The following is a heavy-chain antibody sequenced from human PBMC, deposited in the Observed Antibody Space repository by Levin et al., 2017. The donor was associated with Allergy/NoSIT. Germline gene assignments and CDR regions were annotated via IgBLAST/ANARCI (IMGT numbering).Heavy chain of an antibody. CDR1: GGSISSSNW. Sequence: SETLSLTCAVSGGSISSSNWWSWVRQPPGKGLEWIGEIYHSGSTNYNPSLKSRVTISVDKSKNQFSLKLSSVTAADTAVYYCAREGRYYGSGQARRTHWFDPWGQGTLVTVSS. CDR3: AREGRYYGSGQARRTHWFDP. CDR2: IYHSGST. J-gene: IGHJ5*02. D-gene: IGHD3-10*01. V-gene: IGHV4-4*02.